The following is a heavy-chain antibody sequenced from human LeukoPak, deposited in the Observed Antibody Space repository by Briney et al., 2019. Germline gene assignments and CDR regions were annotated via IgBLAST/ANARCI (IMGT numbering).Heavy chain of an antibody. Sequence: SETLSLTCAVYGGSFSGYYWSWIRQPPGKGLEWIGNIYHSGITYYTPSLSSRVTMSVDTSKNQFYLKLSSVTAADTAVYYCARAVGYFDWLPLFDYWGQGTLVTVSS. CDR3: ARAVGYFDWLPLFDY. CDR1: GGSFSGYY. V-gene: IGHV4-34*10. D-gene: IGHD3-9*01. J-gene: IGHJ4*02. CDR2: IYHSGIT.